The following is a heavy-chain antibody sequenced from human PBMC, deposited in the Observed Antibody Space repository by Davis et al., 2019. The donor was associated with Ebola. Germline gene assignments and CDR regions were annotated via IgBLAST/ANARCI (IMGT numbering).Heavy chain of an antibody. D-gene: IGHD6-13*01. CDR1: GFTFSSYS. J-gene: IGHJ4*02. Sequence: PGGSLRLSCAASGFTFSSYSMNWVRQAPGKGLEWVSSISSSSSYIYYADSVKGRFTISRDNAKNSLYLQMNSLRAEDTAVYYCARLATKRAIAAPIDYWGQGTLVTVSS. CDR3: ARLATKRAIAAPIDY. V-gene: IGHV3-21*01. CDR2: ISSSSSYI.